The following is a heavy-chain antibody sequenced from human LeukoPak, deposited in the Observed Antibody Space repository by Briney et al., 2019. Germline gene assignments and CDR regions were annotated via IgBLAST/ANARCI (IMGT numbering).Heavy chain of an antibody. V-gene: IGHV1-18*01. J-gene: IGHJ5*02. D-gene: IGHD3-10*02. CDR3: ARDPRLPRGSRFGANWFDP. CDR1: GYTFTSYG. CDR2: ISAYNGNT. Sequence: ASVKVSCKASGYTFTSYGISWVRQAPGQGLEWMGWISAYNGNTNYAQKLQGRVTMTTDTSTSTAYMELRSLRSDDTAVYYCARDPRLPRGSRFGANWFDPWGQGTLVTVSS.